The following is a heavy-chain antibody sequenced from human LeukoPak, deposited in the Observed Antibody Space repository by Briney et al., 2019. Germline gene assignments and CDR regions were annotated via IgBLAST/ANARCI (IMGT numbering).Heavy chain of an antibody. Sequence: SETLSLTCTVSGGSINGYYWSWIRQPPGKGLEWIGYSYHSGNTSYNPSLKNRVTISIDTSKNQFSLNLSSVTAADTAVYYCARRPSGRPFDYWGQGTLVTVSS. D-gene: IGHD6-25*01. CDR2: SYHSGNT. J-gene: IGHJ4*02. V-gene: IGHV4-59*08. CDR1: GGSINGYY. CDR3: ARRPSGRPFDY.